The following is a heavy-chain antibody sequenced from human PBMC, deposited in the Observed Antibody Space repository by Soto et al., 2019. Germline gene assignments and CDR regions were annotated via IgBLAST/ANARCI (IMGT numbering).Heavy chain of an antibody. CDR2: INHSGST. V-gene: IGHV4-34*01. J-gene: IGHJ4*02. D-gene: IGHD6-13*01. CDR1: GGSFSGYY. CDR3: ARAPSLGYSSSWYGY. Sequence: QVQLQRWGAGLLKPSETLSLTCAVYGGSFSGYYWSWIRQPPGKGLEWIGEINHSGSTNYNPSLKSRVTISVDTSKNQFSLKLSSVTAADTAVYYCARAPSLGYSSSWYGYWGQGTLVTVSS.